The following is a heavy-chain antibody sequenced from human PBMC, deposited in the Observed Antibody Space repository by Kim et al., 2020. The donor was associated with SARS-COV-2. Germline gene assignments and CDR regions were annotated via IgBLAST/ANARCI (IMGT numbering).Heavy chain of an antibody. D-gene: IGHD3-16*01. CDR1: GGSISSYY. V-gene: IGHV4-59*08. CDR2: IYYSGST. Sequence: SETLSLTCTVSGGSISSYYWSWIRQPPGKGLEWIGYIYYSGSTNYNPSLKSRVTISVDTSKNQFSLKLNSVTAADTPVYYCSRRGGSGYYYYYYMDVWGKGTTVTVSS. CDR3: SRRGGSGYYYYYYMDV. J-gene: IGHJ6*03.